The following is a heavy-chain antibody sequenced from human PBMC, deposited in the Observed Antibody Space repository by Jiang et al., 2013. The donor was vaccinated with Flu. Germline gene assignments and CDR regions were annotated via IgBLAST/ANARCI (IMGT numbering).Heavy chain of an antibody. J-gene: IGHJ6*02. CDR1: GFTYTLYT. Sequence: VESGGGLVWPGRSLTLSCAASGFTYTLYTMNWVRQAPGKGLEWVASISISSNYIYYADSVKGRFTIYRDNARNSVYLQMNNLRAEDTALYYCAREKPSRTYVHYFGMDVWGQGTAVTVSS. D-gene: IGHD2-2*01. CDR2: ISISSNYI. V-gene: IGHV3-21*06. CDR3: AREKPSRTYVHYFGMDV.